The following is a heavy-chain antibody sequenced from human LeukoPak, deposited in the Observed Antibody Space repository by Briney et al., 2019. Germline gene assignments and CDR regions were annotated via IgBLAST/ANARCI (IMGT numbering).Heavy chain of an antibody. J-gene: IGHJ6*02. CDR1: GYTFTSYA. D-gene: IGHD4-23*01. V-gene: IGHV1-3*01. Sequence: GASVKVSCKASGYTFTSYAMHWVRQAPGQRLEWMGWINAGNGNTKYSQKFQGRVTITRDTSASTAYMELSSLRSEDTAVYYCARTTVVTPGYYYYYGMTSGAKGPRSPSP. CDR2: INAGNGNT. CDR3: ARTTVVTPGYYYYYGMTS.